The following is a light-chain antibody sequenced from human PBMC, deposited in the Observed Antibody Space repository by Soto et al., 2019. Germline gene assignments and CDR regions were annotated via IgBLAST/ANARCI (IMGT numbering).Light chain of an antibody. CDR3: QQYENLPRT. V-gene: IGKV1-33*01. CDR2: DAS. Sequence: DIQMTQSPSSLSASVGDRVTITCQANQDITNYLNWYQQKPGKAPKLLMYDASTLETGVPSRFSGSGYGTDFTFTISSLQPEDIATYYCQQYENLPRTFGPGTKVDIK. CDR1: QDITNY. J-gene: IGKJ3*01.